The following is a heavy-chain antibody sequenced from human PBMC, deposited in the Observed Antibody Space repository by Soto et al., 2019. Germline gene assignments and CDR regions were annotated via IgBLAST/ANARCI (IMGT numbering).Heavy chain of an antibody. CDR1: GYSFTSYW. J-gene: IGHJ5*02. CDR2: IYPGDSDT. CDR3: ARMPIPLAPRPGGNGFGT. D-gene: IGHD6-6*01. V-gene: IGHV5-51*01. Sequence: GESLKISCKGSGYSFTSYWIGWVRQMPGKGLEWMGIIYPGDSDTRYSPSFQGQVTISADKSISTAYLQWSSLKASDTSMYYCARMPIPLAPRPGGNGFGTWGQRTRGTVAS.